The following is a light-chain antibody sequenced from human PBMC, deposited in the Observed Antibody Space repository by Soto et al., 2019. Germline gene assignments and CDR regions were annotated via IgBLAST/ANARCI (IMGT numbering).Light chain of an antibody. CDR3: QQYESSWT. J-gene: IGKJ1*01. V-gene: IGKV3-20*01. CDR2: GAS. CDR1: QSISSTF. Sequence: EIVLTQSPGTLSLSPREKATLSCRAIQSISSTFLAWYQHKPGQAPRVLIYGASRRATGIPDRFSGRGSGTDFTLTINRLEPEDFAVYYCQQYESSWTFGQGTKVE.